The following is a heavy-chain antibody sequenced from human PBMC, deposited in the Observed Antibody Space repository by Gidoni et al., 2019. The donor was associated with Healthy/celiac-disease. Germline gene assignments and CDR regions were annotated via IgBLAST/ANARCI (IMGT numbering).Heavy chain of an antibody. Sequence: QVQLVQSGSELKKPGAAVKVSCKASGYTFTSYAMNWVRQAPGPGLEWMGWINTNTGNPTYAQGFTVRFVFSLDTSVSTGYLQISSLTAEDTDVYYCARDHGNLNWFDPWGQGTLVTVSS. CDR2: INTNTGNP. CDR1: GYTFTSYA. V-gene: IGHV7-4-1*02. J-gene: IGHJ5*02. CDR3: ARDHGNLNWFDP.